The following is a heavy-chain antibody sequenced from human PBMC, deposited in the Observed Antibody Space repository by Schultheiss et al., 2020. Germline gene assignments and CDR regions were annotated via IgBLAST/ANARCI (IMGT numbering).Heavy chain of an antibody. D-gene: IGHD4-17*01. V-gene: IGHV4-59*12. J-gene: IGHJ3*02. Sequence: SETLSLTCTVSGGSISSYYWSWLRQPPGKGLEWIGYIYYSGSTNYNPSLKSRVTMSVDTSKNQFSLKLSSVTAADTAVYYCARAPYTTVTTAFDIWGQGTMVSV. CDR2: IYYSGST. CDR1: GGSISSYY. CDR3: ARAPYTTVTTAFDI.